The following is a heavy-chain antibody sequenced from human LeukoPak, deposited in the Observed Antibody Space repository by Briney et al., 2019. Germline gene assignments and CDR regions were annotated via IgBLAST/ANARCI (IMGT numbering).Heavy chain of an antibody. V-gene: IGHV4-34*01. D-gene: IGHD6-13*01. CDR3: ARGVGSSWYPFYYYYGMDV. Sequence: PSETLSLTCAVYGGSFSGYYWSWIRQPPGKGLEWIGEINHSGSTNYNPSLKSRVTISVDTSKNQFSLKLSSATAADTAVYYCARGVGSSWYPFYYYYGMDVWGQGTTVTVSS. CDR1: GGSFSGYY. CDR2: INHSGST. J-gene: IGHJ6*02.